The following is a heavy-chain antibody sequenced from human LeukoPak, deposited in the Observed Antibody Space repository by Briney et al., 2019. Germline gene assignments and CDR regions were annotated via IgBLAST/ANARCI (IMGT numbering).Heavy chain of an antibody. CDR3: AKTARFVTSQMDWFGP. V-gene: IGHV3-23*01. J-gene: IGHJ5*02. D-gene: IGHD2-2*01. CDR1: GFTFSSYA. Sequence: GGSLRLSCAASGFTFSSYAMSWVRQAPGKGLEWVSAISGSGGSTYYADSVKGRFTISRDNSKNTLYLQMNSLRAEDTAVYYCAKTARFVTSQMDWFGPWGQGTLVTVSS. CDR2: ISGSGGST.